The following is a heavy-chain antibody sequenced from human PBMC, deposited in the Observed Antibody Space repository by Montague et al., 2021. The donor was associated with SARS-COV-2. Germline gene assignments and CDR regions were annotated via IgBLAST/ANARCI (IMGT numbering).Heavy chain of an antibody. CDR1: CHGIVSWNS. CDR3: ARKGSGRSDLAY. J-gene: IGHJ4*02. V-gene: IGHV4-4*02. Sequence: SETLSLTCPVPCHGIVSWNSGAERRSTRLNARDQLREYSHTGRTKYKPSLKSRVSMSVDKSWNQFSLRLTSVTAADTAIYYCARKGSGRSDLAYWGQGTLVTVSS. D-gene: IGHD1-26*01. CDR2: YSHTGRT.